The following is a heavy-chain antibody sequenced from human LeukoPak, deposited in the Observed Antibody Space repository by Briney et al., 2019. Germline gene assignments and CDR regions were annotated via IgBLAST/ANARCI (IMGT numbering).Heavy chain of an antibody. J-gene: IGHJ6*03. CDR3: ARAGYCSGGSCYPYYYYYYMDV. D-gene: IGHD2-15*01. CDR2: ISGHNDDT. Sequence: ASVKVSCKASGYTFTSYAISWVRQAPGQGLEWMGWISGHNDDTNYAQRLQGRVTMTTDTSTSTAYMELRSLRSDDTAVYYYARAGYCSGGSCYPYYYYYYMDVWGKGTTVTVSS. CDR1: GYTFTSYA. V-gene: IGHV1-18*01.